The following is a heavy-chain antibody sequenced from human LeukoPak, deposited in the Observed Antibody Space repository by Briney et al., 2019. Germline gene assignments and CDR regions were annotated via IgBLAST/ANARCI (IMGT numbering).Heavy chain of an antibody. CDR2: IIPIFGTA. D-gene: IGHD2-2*01. Sequence: SVKVSCKASVGTYSSYAISWVRQAPGQGLEWMGGIIPIFGTANYAQKFQGRVTITADKSTSTAYMELSSLRSEDTAVYYCARAYCSSTSCLADAFDIWGQGTMVTVSS. CDR3: ARAYCSSTSCLADAFDI. CDR1: VGTYSSYA. V-gene: IGHV1-69*06. J-gene: IGHJ3*02.